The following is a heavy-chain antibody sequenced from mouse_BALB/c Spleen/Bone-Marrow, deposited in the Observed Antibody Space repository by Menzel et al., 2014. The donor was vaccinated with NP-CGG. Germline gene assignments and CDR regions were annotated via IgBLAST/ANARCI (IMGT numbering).Heavy chain of an antibody. D-gene: IGHD2-3*01. CDR3: ARDDDSYAMDY. V-gene: IGHV2-9*02. CDR1: GFSLTSYS. CDR2: IWAGGST. J-gene: IGHJ4*01. Sequence: VKLVESGPGLVAPSQSLSITCTVSGFSLTSYSVHWVRQPPGKSLEWLGVIWAGGSTNYNSALMSRLSISKDNSKSQVFLKMSSLQTDDTAMFYCARDDDSYAMDYWGQGTSVTVSS.